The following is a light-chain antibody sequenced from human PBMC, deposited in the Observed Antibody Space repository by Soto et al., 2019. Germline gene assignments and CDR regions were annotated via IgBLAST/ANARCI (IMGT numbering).Light chain of an antibody. Sequence: DLHMTQSPSSLSASVGDRVTITCRASQGISNYLGWYQQKPGKVPKSLIYSASSLQSGVPSRFSGSGSGTEFTLTIPSLQPDDFTTYYCQQYESYPVTFGQGTRLEIK. CDR1: QGISNY. CDR2: SAS. V-gene: IGKV1-16*01. J-gene: IGKJ5*01. CDR3: QQYESYPVT.